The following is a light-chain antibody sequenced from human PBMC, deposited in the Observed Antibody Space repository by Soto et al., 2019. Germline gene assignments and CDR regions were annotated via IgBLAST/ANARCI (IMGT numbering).Light chain of an antibody. CDR2: IGD. V-gene: IGLV1-47*02. CDR3: AAWDDNLNAYV. CDR1: TSNIGTFY. Sequence: QSVLTQPPSASSTPGQTVTISCSGSTSNIGTFYVYWYRHLPGTAPKLLIYIGDQRASGVSDRFSGSKSGTSASLAISGLRSDDEADYYCAAWDDNLNAYVFGSGTKLTVL. J-gene: IGLJ1*01.